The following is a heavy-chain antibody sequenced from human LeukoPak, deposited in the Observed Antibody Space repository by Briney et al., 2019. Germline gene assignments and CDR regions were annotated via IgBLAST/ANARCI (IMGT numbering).Heavy chain of an antibody. CDR2: ISYDGSNK. V-gene: IGHV3-30*01. D-gene: IGHD3-10*01. CDR3: ASGEGHRGFDY. CDR1: GFTFSSYA. Sequence: GGSLRLSCAASGFTFSSYAMHWVRQAPGKGLEWVAVISYDGSNKYYADSVKGRFTISRDNSKNTLYLQMNSLRAEDTAVYYCASGEGHRGFDYWAREPWSPSPQ. J-gene: IGHJ4*02.